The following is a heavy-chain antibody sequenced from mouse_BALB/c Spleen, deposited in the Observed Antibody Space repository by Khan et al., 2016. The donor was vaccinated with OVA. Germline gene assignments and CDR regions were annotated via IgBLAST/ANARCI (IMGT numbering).Heavy chain of an antibody. Sequence: ESGPGLVKPSQSLSLTCTVTGYSITSGYAWNWIRQFPGNKLEWMGYISYSGVTSYTPSLKSRISITRATSKNQFFLQLNSVTNEDTATYFCARGNYYRYYFDYWGQGTTLTVSS. V-gene: IGHV3-2*02. CDR2: ISYSGVT. CDR1: GYSITSGYA. D-gene: IGHD1-1*01. CDR3: ARGNYYRYYFDY. J-gene: IGHJ2*01.